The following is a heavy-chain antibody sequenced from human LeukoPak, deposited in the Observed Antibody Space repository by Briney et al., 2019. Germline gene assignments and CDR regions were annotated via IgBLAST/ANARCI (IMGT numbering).Heavy chain of an antibody. CDR1: GFTFGDYA. CDR2: IRSKAYGGTT. D-gene: IGHD4/OR15-4a*01. V-gene: IGHV3-49*03. J-gene: IGHJ6*02. CDR3: TSLQRPNAYYYHGMDV. Sequence: GGSLRLPCTASGFTFGDYAMSWFRQAPGKGLEWVGFIRSKAYGGTTEYAASVKGRFTISRDDSKSIAYLQMNSLKTEDTAVYYCTSLQRPNAYYYHGMDVWGQGTTVTVSS.